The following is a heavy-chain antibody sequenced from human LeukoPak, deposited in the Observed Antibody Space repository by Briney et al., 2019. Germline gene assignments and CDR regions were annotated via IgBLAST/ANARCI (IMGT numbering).Heavy chain of an antibody. CDR2: IKEDGGET. Sequence: GGSLRLSCAASGFTFSAYYMTWVRQAPGKGLEWVANIKEDGGETDYVDSVKGRFTISRDNAKSSVYLQMNSLRAEDTAVYYCARWGSYESSGDPVVFDHWGQGTLVTVSS. CDR3: ARWGSYESSGDPVVFDH. CDR1: GFTFSAYY. J-gene: IGHJ4*02. V-gene: IGHV3-7*01. D-gene: IGHD3-22*01.